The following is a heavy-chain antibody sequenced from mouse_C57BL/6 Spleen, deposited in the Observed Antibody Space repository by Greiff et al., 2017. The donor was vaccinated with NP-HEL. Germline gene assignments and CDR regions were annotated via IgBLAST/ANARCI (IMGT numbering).Heavy chain of an antibody. CDR2: IDPETGGT. Sequence: VQVVESGAELVRPGASVTLSCKASGYTFTDYEMHWVKQTPVHGLEWIGAIDPETGGTAYNQKFKGKAILTADKSSSTAYMELRSLTSEDSAVYYCTRSGGYGGFAYWGQGTLVTVSA. J-gene: IGHJ3*01. V-gene: IGHV1-15*01. CDR3: TRSGGYGGFAY. CDR1: GYTFTDYE. D-gene: IGHD1-1*02.